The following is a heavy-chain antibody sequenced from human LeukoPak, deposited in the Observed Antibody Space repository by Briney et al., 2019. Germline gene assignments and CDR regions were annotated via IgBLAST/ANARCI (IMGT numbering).Heavy chain of an antibody. CDR1: GYTFTSYG. CDR3: ARMYYYGSGSSVNWFDP. V-gene: IGHV1-8*01. CDR2: MNANSGDT. Sequence: ASVKVSCKASGYTFTSYGINWVRQATGQGLEWMGWMNANSGDTGYAQKFEGRVTMTRNTSISTAYMELSSRRSEDTAVYYCARMYYYGSGSSVNWFDPWGQGTLVTVSS. D-gene: IGHD3-10*01. J-gene: IGHJ5*02.